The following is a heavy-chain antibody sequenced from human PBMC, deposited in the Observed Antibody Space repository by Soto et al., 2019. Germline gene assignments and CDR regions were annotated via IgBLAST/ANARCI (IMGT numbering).Heavy chain of an antibody. CDR1: GGTFSSYA. Sequence: GASVKVSCKASGGTFSSYAFSWVRQAPGQGLEWMGGIIPIFGTANYAQKFQGRVTITADKSTSTAYMELSSLRSEDTAVYYCARGVAATKYYFDYWGQGTLVTVSS. J-gene: IGHJ4*02. CDR3: ARGVAATKYYFDY. CDR2: IIPIFGTA. V-gene: IGHV1-69*06. D-gene: IGHD2-15*01.